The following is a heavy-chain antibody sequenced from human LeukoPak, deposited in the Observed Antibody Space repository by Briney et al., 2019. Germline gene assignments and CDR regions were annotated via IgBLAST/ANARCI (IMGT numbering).Heavy chain of an antibody. Sequence: PSETLSLTCTVSGGSISSGGYYWSWIRQHPGKGLEWIGYIYYSGSTYYNPSLKSRVTISVDTSKNRFSLKLSSVTAADTAVYYCARGVAAAGPFDYWGQGTLVTVSS. V-gene: IGHV4-31*03. CDR2: IYYSGST. CDR3: ARGVAAAGPFDY. CDR1: GGSISSGGYY. D-gene: IGHD6-13*01. J-gene: IGHJ4*02.